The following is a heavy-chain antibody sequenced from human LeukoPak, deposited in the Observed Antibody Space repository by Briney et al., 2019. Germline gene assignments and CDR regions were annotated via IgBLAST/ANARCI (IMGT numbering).Heavy chain of an antibody. J-gene: IGHJ4*02. D-gene: IGHD5-18*01. Sequence: ASVKVSCKASGYTFTGYYMHWVRQAPGQGLEWMGWINPNSGGTNYAQKFQGRVTMTRDTSISTAYMELSRLRSDDTAVYFCAREFNVDTGLDHWGQGSLVTVSS. CDR2: INPNSGGT. CDR1: GYTFTGYY. V-gene: IGHV1-2*02. CDR3: AREFNVDTGLDH.